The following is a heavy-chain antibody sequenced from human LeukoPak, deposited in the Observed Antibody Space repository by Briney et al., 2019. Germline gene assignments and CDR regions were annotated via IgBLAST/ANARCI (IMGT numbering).Heavy chain of an antibody. J-gene: IGHJ4*02. D-gene: IGHD3-22*01. Sequence: GGSLRLSCAASGFTFSNYPMHWVRQAPGKGLEWVAVISYDGNEKHYADPVKGRFTISRDNSKNTLYLQMNSLRAGDTAVYSCARAANIKQVVILGYWGQGTLVTVSS. CDR1: GFTFSNYP. CDR3: ARAANIKQVVILGY. V-gene: IGHV3-30-3*01. CDR2: ISYDGNEK.